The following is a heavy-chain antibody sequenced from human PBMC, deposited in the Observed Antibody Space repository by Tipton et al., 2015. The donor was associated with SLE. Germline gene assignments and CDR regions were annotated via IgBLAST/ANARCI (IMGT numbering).Heavy chain of an antibody. CDR2: ISYSGST. D-gene: IGHD2-8*02. CDR1: GGSISSGGYY. Sequence: TLSLTCTVSGGSISSGGYYWSWIRQYPGKGLEWIGYISYSGSTNYNSSLKSRLTISVDTSKNQFSLKLSSVTAADTAVYYCARDVGGYNTGWFPYYSDYWGQGTLVTVSS. J-gene: IGHJ4*02. CDR3: ARDVGGYNTGWFPYYSDY. V-gene: IGHV4-31*03.